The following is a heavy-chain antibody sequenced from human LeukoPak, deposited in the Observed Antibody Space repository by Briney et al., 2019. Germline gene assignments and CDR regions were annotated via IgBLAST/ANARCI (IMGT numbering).Heavy chain of an antibody. D-gene: IGHD3-22*01. J-gene: IGHJ4*02. Sequence: ASVKVSCKASGYIFTNYDINLVRQATGQGLEWMGWMKPNSGNTGYAQKVQGRVTMTTDTSTSTAYMELRSLRSDDTAVYYCAKYYYDSSGSPLFDYWGQGTLVTVSS. V-gene: IGHV1-8*01. CDR3: AKYYYDSSGSPLFDY. CDR2: MKPNSGNT. CDR1: GYIFTNYD.